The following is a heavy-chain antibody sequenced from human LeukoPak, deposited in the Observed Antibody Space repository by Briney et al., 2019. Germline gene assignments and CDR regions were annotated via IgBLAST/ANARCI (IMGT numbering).Heavy chain of an antibody. V-gene: IGHV4-59*01. Sequence: SETLSLTCSVSGGSISGAYWSWIRQAPGKGLEWIGYIYYSGSTDYNPSLESRVTISIDTSKNRFSLNLTAVTAADTAIYYCGRTGSGRDYYGMDVWGQGTSVTVSS. CDR2: IYYSGST. J-gene: IGHJ6*02. CDR1: GGSISGAY. CDR3: GRTGSGRDYYGMDV. D-gene: IGHD5-12*01.